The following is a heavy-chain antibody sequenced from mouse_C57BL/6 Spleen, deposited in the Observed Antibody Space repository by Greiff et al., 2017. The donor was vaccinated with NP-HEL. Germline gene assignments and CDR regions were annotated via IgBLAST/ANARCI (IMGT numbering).Heavy chain of an antibody. D-gene: IGHD3-2*02. J-gene: IGHJ3*01. CDR3: ARTAQATSSWFAY. CDR2: IYPGDGDT. CDR1: GYAFSSSW. V-gene: IGHV1-82*01. Sequence: QVQLKESGPELVKPGASVKISCKASGYAFSSSWMNWVKQRPGKGLEWIGRIYPGDGDTNYNGKFKGKATLTADKSSSTAYMQLSSLTSEDSAVYFCARTAQATSSWFAYWGQGTLVTVSA.